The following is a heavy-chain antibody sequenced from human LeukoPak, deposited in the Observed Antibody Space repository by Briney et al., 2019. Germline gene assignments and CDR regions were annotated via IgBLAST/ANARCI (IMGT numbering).Heavy chain of an antibody. J-gene: IGHJ4*02. CDR3: ASPLTPYYYDSQYDY. CDR2: ISSSSSYI. CDR1: GFTFSSYS. Sequence: MAGGSLRLSCAASGFTFSSYSMNWVRQAPGKGLEWVSSISSSSSYIYYADSVKGRFTISRDNAKNSLYLQMNSLRAEDTAVYYCASPLTPYYYDSQYDYWAREPWSPSPQ. D-gene: IGHD3-22*01. V-gene: IGHV3-21*01.